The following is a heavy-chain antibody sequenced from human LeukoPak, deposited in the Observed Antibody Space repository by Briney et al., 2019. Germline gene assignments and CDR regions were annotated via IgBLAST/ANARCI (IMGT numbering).Heavy chain of an antibody. CDR3: AKESGKFDY. V-gene: IGHV3-23*01. CDR1: GFTFSSYA. CDR2: ICGNGGST. J-gene: IGHJ4*02. Sequence: AGSLRFSCAASGFTFSSYAMNWVRQAPGKGLEWVSAICGNGGSTYYTNSVKGRFTISRDNSKDTLDLQMHSLRTEDAAMYYCAKESGKFDYWGQGTLVAVSS.